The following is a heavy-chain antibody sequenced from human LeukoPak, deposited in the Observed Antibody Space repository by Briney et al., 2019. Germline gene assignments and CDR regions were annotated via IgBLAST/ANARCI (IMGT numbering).Heavy chain of an antibody. D-gene: IGHD1-26*01. CDR1: GFTFRSYD. Sequence: GGSLRLSCAASGFTFRSYDMSWVRQAPVKGLEWVSAISESGTYYADSVRSRFTISRDNSKNTLYLQMNSLRAEDTAVYYCAKEDFSGSLLTLDHWGQGTLVTVSS. J-gene: IGHJ4*02. V-gene: IGHV3-23*01. CDR3: AKEDFSGSLLTLDH. CDR2: ISESGT.